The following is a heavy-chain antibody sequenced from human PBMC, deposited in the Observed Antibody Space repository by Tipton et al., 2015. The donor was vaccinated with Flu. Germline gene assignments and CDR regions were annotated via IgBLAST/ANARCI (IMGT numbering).Heavy chain of an antibody. CDR2: MYTGGSS. CDR3: AGELHDAMDV. J-gene: IGHJ6*02. D-gene: IGHD2-21*01. Sequence: TLSLTCTVSGDSISSGGYYWSWIRQPAGKGLEWIARMYTGGSSNYNPSFENRVIISVDTSNNQFSLKLNSVTAADTAVYYCAGELHDAMDVWGQGTTVIVSS. CDR1: GDSISSGGYY. V-gene: IGHV4-61*02.